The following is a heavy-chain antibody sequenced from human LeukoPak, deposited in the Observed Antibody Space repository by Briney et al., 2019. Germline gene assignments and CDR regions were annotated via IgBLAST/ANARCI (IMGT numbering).Heavy chain of an antibody. Sequence: GGSLRLSCAASGFTFSNYWMYWVRQAPGKGLVWVSRINSDGSTTSYADSVKGRFTISRDNAKNTLYLQMNSLRAEDTAVYYCARGSSVVGLDWGQGTLVTVSS. D-gene: IGHD2-15*01. J-gene: IGHJ4*02. CDR2: INSDGSTT. CDR1: GFTFSNYW. V-gene: IGHV3-74*01. CDR3: ARGSSVVGLD.